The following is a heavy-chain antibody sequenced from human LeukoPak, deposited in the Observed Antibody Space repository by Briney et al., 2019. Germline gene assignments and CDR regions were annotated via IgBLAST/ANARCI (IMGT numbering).Heavy chain of an antibody. Sequence: PSETLSLTCAVSGYSISSGYYWGWIRQPPGKGLEWIGSIYHSGSTYYNPSLKSRVTISVDTSKNQFSLKLSSATAADTAVYYCARVMYSSGWYIFDYWGQGTLVTVSS. CDR2: IYHSGST. J-gene: IGHJ4*02. D-gene: IGHD6-19*01. V-gene: IGHV4-38-2*01. CDR1: GYSISSGYY. CDR3: ARVMYSSGWYIFDY.